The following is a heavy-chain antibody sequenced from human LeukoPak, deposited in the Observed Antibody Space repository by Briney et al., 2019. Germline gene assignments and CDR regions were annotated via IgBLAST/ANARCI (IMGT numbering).Heavy chain of an antibody. CDR1: GGSISSYY. J-gene: IGHJ4*02. Sequence: SETLSLTCTVSGGSISSYYWSWIRQPPGKGLEWIGYIYYSGSTNYNPSLKSRVTISVDTSKNQFSLKLSSVTAADTAVYYCARGEWFQPGFFDYWGQGTLVTVSS. V-gene: IGHV4-59*12. CDR3: ARGEWFQPGFFDY. D-gene: IGHD3-3*01. CDR2: IYYSGST.